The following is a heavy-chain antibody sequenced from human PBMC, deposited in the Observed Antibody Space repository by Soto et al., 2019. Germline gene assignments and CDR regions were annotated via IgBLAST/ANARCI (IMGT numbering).Heavy chain of an antibody. J-gene: IGHJ4*02. CDR2: INPDSGAT. V-gene: IGHV1-2*02. CDR3: ARGDYGTGGYPFPYFDY. Sequence: HEHLVQSGAEVKRPGASLKVSCKASGYSFTGYYIHWVRQAPGQGLEWMGWINPDSGATNYAQNFQGRVTLTSDTSISTASMDLTSLTSDDTAVDYWARGDYGTGGYPFPYFDYWGQGTLVIVSS. CDR1: GYSFTGYY. D-gene: IGHD2-8*02.